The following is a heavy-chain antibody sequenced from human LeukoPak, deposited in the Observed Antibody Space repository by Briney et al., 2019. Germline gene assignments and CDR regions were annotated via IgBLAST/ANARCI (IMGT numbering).Heavy chain of an antibody. Sequence: PSETLSLTCTVSGGSISSSSYYWGWIRQPPGKGLEWIGSIYYSGSTYYNPSLKSRVTISVDTSKNQFSLKLSSVTAADTAVYYCARSTAAGRFLPYGMDVWGQGTTVTVSS. CDR3: ARSTAAGRFLPYGMDV. D-gene: IGHD6-13*01. CDR1: GGSISSSSYY. J-gene: IGHJ6*02. V-gene: IGHV4-39*07. CDR2: IYYSGST.